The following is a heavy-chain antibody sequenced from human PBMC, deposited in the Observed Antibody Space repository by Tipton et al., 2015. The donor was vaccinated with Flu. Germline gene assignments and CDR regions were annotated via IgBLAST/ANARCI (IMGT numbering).Heavy chain of an antibody. D-gene: IGHD6-6*01. CDR3: ARDLYSSSSRETYYYYYYGMDV. CDR2: INPNSGGT. Sequence: QVQLVQSGAEVKKPGASVKVSCKASGYTFTGYYMHWVRQAPGQGLEWMGWINPNSGGTNYAQKFQGWVTMTRDTSISTAYMELSRLRSDDTAVYYCARDLYSSSSRETYYYYYYGMDVWGQGTTVTVSS. J-gene: IGHJ6*02. V-gene: IGHV1-2*04. CDR1: GYTFTGYY.